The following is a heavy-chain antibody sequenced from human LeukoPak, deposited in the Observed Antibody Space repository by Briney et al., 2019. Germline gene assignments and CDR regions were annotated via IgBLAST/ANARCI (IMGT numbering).Heavy chain of an antibody. D-gene: IGHD3-10*01. CDR3: ARDHYYGSGTQVEYFDY. CDR2: ISSSGSTI. Sequence: GGSLILSCAASGFTFSSYEMNWVRQAPGKGLEWVSYISSSGSTIYYADSVKGRFSNSRDNAKNPLYLQMNSQRAEDTAVYYCARDHYYGSGTQVEYFDYWGQGTVDPVSS. CDR1: GFTFSSYE. J-gene: IGHJ4*02. V-gene: IGHV3-48*03.